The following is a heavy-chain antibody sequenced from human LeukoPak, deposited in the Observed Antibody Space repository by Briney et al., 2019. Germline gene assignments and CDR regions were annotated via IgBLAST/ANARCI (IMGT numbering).Heavy chain of an antibody. CDR3: AKNYYDSSGYYNWFDS. V-gene: IGHV3-23*01. CDR1: GFIFSSYA. D-gene: IGHD3-22*01. Sequence: GGTLRLSCAASGFIFSSYAMNWVRQAPGKGLEWVPGSSGSGSSTYYLDSVKGRFTISRDNSKNTLYLQMNSLRAEDTAVYYCAKNYYDSSGYYNWFDSWGQGTLVTVSS. J-gene: IGHJ5*01. CDR2: SSGSGSST.